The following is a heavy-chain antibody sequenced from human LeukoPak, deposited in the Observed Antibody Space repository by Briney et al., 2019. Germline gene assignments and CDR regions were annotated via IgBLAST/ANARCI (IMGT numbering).Heavy chain of an antibody. CDR1: GGSISSYY. CDR2: IYYSGSA. D-gene: IGHD6-13*01. J-gene: IGHJ4*02. Sequence: SETLSLTCTVSGGSISSYYWSWIRQPPGKGLEWIAYIYYSGSANYNPSLKSRVTISVDTSKNQFSLKLSSVTAADTAVYYCAGQIEPGIAAAGTGYWGQGTLVTVSS. V-gene: IGHV4-59*08. CDR3: AGQIEPGIAAAGTGY.